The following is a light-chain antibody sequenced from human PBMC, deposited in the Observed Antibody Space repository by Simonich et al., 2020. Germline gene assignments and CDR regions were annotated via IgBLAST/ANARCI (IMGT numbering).Light chain of an antibody. CDR3: QQYNNWYT. V-gene: IGKV3-15*01. Sequence: EIVMTQSPATLSVSPGERATPSCRASKSVSSNLAWYQQKPGQAPRLLIYGASTRDTGIPARFSGSGSGTEFTLTISSLQSEDFAVYYCQQYNNWYTFGQGTKLEIK. CDR1: KSVSSN. CDR2: GAS. J-gene: IGKJ2*01.